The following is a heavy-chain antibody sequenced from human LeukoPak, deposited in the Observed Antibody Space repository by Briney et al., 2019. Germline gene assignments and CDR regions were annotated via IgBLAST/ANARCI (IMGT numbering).Heavy chain of an antibody. CDR3: ARGLVTPARPIPFDY. CDR2: IYTSGST. J-gene: IGHJ4*02. D-gene: IGHD4-23*01. Sequence: KPSQTLSLTCTVSGGSISSGSYYWSWIRQPAGKGLEWIGRIYTSGSTNYNPSLKSRVTISVDTSKNQFSLKLSSVTAADTAVYYCARGLVTPARPIPFDYWGQGTLVTVSS. CDR1: GGSISSGSYY. V-gene: IGHV4-61*02.